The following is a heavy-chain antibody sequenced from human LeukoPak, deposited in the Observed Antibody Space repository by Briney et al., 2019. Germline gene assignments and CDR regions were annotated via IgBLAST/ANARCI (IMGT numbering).Heavy chain of an antibody. CDR3: AKGSQQLDRYYFDD. CDR2: ISGSGGNT. Sequence: PGGSLRLSCAASGFTFSSYAMNWVRQAPGKGLEWVSAISGSGGNTYYADSVKGRFTISRDNSKNTLYLQMNSLRAEDTAVYYCAKGSQQLDRYYFDDWGQGTLVTVSS. CDR1: GFTFSSYA. D-gene: IGHD6-13*01. J-gene: IGHJ4*02. V-gene: IGHV3-23*01.